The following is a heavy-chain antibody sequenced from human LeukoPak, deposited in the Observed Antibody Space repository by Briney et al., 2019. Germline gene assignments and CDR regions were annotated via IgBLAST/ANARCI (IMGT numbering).Heavy chain of an antibody. CDR3: ARSKGGRGYYYYYMDV. Sequence: SETLSLTCTVSGGSISSYYWSWIRQPAGKGLEWIGRIYTSGSTNYNPSLKSRVTMSVDTSKNQFSLKLSSVTAEDTAVYYCARSKGGRGYYYYYMDVWGKGTTVTVSS. D-gene: IGHD3-16*01. CDR2: IYTSGST. V-gene: IGHV4-4*07. CDR1: GGSISSYY. J-gene: IGHJ6*03.